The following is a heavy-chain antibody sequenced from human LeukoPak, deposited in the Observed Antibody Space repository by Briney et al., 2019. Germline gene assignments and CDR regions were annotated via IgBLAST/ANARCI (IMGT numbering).Heavy chain of an antibody. CDR1: GGSFSDYN. CDR2: INHSGST. CDR3: ARFWSSGEHFDY. V-gene: IGHV4-34*01. Sequence: TSETLSLTCAVYGGSFSDYNWNWIRQPPGKGLEWIGEINHSGSTNYHPSLKSRVTISVDTSKNQFSLKLSSVTAADTAVYYCARFWSSGEHFDYWGQGTLVTVSS. J-gene: IGHJ4*02. D-gene: IGHD3-10*01.